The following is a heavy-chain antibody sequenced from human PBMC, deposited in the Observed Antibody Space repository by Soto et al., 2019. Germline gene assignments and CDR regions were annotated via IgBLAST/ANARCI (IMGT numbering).Heavy chain of an antibody. Sequence: GGSLRLSCATSGFTFKRYWMSWIRQAPGKGLEWVANIKQDGSEKYYVDPLKGRFTISRDNVKNSLYLQMNSLRAEDTAIYYCARAGYCSTTTCYTYHYNGMDVWGQGTTVTVSS. J-gene: IGHJ6*02. V-gene: IGHV3-7*01. CDR1: GFTFKRYW. CDR2: IKQDGSEK. D-gene: IGHD2-2*02. CDR3: ARAGYCSTTTCYTYHYNGMDV.